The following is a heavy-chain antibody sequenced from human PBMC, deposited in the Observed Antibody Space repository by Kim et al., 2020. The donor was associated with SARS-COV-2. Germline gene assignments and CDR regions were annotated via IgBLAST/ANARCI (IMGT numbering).Heavy chain of an antibody. D-gene: IGHD3-10*01. Sequence: GESLKISCKASGYSFTTYWIAWVRQMPGKGLEWMGIIYPGDSDATYSPSFQGQVTISVDKSITTAYLPWRSLKASDRAIYYCARGSGRTGGYFDYWGRG. CDR1: GYSFTTYW. J-gene: IGHJ4*02. V-gene: IGHV5-51*01. CDR3: ARGSGRTGGYFDY. CDR2: IYPGDSDA.